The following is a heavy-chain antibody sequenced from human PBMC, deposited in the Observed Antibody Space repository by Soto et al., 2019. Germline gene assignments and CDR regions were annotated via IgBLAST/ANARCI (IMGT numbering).Heavy chain of an antibody. CDR1: GFTFSSYS. CDR2: TSSSSSII. J-gene: IGHJ6*02. Sequence: EGSLRLSCAASGFTFSSYSMNCVRQAQGKGLEWVSYTSSSSSIIYYADSVKGRVTISRDNAKKSLYQQMNSLRDEDTAVYYWARMASWAGFYYYGMDVWGQGTTVTVSS. V-gene: IGHV3-48*02. CDR3: ARMASWAGFYYYGMDV.